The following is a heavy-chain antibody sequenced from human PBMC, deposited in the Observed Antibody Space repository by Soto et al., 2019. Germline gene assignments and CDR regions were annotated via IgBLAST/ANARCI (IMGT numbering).Heavy chain of an antibody. CDR1: GGTFSSYA. Sequence: QVQLVQSGAEVKKPGSSVKVSCKASGGTFSSYAISWVRQAPGQGLEWMGGIIPIFGTANYAQKFQGRVTITADKSTSTAYMELSSLRSEDTAVYYCARRLDRTACGGVCTTGYYYGMDVWGQGTTVTVSS. J-gene: IGHJ6*02. V-gene: IGHV1-69*06. D-gene: IGHD2-21*02. CDR3: ARRLDRTACGGVCTTGYYYGMDV. CDR2: IIPIFGTA.